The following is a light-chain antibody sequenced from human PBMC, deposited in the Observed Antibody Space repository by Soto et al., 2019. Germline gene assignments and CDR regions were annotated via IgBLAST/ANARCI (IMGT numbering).Light chain of an antibody. CDR1: QSVSSY. J-gene: IGKJ4*01. CDR2: DAS. Sequence: EMVLTQSRAPLSLYPGERATLSCRASQSVSSYLAWYQQKPGQAPRLLIYDASNRATGIPARFSGSGSGTDFTLTISSLEPEDFAVYYCQQRSNRPLTFGGGTKV. V-gene: IGKV3-11*01. CDR3: QQRSNRPLT.